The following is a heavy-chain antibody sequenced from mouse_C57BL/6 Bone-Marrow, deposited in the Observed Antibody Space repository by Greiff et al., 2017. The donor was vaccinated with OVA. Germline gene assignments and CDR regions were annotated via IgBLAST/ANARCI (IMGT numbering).Heavy chain of an antibody. J-gene: IGHJ4*01. Sequence: VQLQQSGAELARPGASVKLSCKASGYTFTSYGISWVKQRTGQGLEWIGEINPRSGNTYYNEKFKGKGTLTADKSSSTAYMELRRLTSEDSAVYFCARYDYYGSGAMDYWGRGTSVTVSS. D-gene: IGHD1-1*01. CDR3: ARYDYYGSGAMDY. CDR1: GYTFTSYG. CDR2: INPRSGNT. V-gene: IGHV1-81*01.